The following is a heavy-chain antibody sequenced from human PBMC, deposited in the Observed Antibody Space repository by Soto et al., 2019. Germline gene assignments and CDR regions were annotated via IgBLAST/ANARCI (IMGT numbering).Heavy chain of an antibody. CDR2: IIPIFGTA. CDR1: GGTFSSYA. CDR3: ARIRKRFLEWLSNYYYYYGMDV. J-gene: IGHJ6*02. V-gene: IGHV1-69*13. Sequence: ASVKVSCKASGGTFSSYAISWVRQAPGQGLEWMGGIIPIFGTANYAQKFQGRVTITADESTSTAYMELSSLRSEDTAVYYCARIRKRFLEWLSNYYYYYGMDVWGQGTTVTVSS. D-gene: IGHD3-3*01.